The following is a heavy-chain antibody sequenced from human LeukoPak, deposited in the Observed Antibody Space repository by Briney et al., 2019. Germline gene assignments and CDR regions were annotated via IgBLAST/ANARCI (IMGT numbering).Heavy chain of an antibody. Sequence: ASVKVSCKASGYTFTSYDINWVRQATGQGLEWMGWINPNSGGTNYAQKFQGRVTMTRDTSISTAYMELSRLRSDDTAVYYCARLPGIAVAGTYYYYGMDVWGQGTTVTVSS. D-gene: IGHD6-19*01. CDR2: INPNSGGT. CDR3: ARLPGIAVAGTYYYYGMDV. CDR1: GYTFTSYD. J-gene: IGHJ6*02. V-gene: IGHV1-2*02.